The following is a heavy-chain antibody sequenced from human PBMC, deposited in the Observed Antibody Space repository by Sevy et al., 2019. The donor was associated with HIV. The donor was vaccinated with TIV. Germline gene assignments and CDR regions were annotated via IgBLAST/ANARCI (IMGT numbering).Heavy chain of an antibody. CDR1: AGSISSYY. Sequence: ETLSLTCSVSAGSISSYYWSWIRQPPGKGLEWIGYIYYSGTTDYNPSLKSRVTISQDKSKKVFSLRLRSVTAADTAVYYCARDNAILTPRAFDIWGQGTIVTVSS. D-gene: IGHD3-9*01. V-gene: IGHV4-59*13. CDR3: ARDNAILTPRAFDI. J-gene: IGHJ3*02. CDR2: IYYSGTT.